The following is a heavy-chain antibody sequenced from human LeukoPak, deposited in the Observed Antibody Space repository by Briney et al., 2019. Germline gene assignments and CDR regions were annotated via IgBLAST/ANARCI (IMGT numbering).Heavy chain of an antibody. CDR1: GGSISSYY. CDR2: IHYSGST. D-gene: IGHD6-25*01. V-gene: IGHV4-59*12. Sequence: SETLSFTCTVSGGSISSYYWSWIRQPPGKGLEWIGDIHYSGSTKYKPSLKSRVTISVDTSKNQFSLKLSFVTAADTAVYYCARDRVRDGLDVWGQGTTVTVSS. J-gene: IGHJ6*02. CDR3: ARDRVRDGLDV.